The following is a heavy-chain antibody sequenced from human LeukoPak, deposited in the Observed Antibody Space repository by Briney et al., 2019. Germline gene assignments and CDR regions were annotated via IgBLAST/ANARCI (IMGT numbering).Heavy chain of an antibody. Sequence: GGSLRLSCAASGFTFSSYAMSWVRQAPGKALEWVSAISGSGGSTYYADSVKGRFTISRDNSKNTLYLQMNSLRAEDTAVYYCAKAQGDYPNYYYYYGMDVWGQGTTVTVSS. V-gene: IGHV3-23*01. D-gene: IGHD4-17*01. J-gene: IGHJ6*02. CDR3: AKAQGDYPNYYYYYGMDV. CDR2: ISGSGGST. CDR1: GFTFSSYA.